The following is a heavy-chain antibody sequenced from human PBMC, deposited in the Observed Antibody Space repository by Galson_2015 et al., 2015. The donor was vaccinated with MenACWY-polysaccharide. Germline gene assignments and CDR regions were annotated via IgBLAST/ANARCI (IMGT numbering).Heavy chain of an antibody. CDR3: ARGYYGMDV. CDR2: IKQDGSET. CDR1: GFTFSSSW. J-gene: IGHJ6*02. Sequence: SLRLSCAASGFTFSSSWMNWVRQAPGKGLEWAAKIKQDGSETYYVDSVKGRFTISRDNAENSLYLQMNSLRAEDTAVYYCARGYYGMDVWGQGTTVTVSS. V-gene: IGHV3-7*01.